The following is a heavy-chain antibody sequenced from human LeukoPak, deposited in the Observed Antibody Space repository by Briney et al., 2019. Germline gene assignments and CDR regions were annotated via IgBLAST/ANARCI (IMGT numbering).Heavy chain of an antibody. Sequence: PGGSLRLSCAASGFTFSSYAMSWVRQAPGKGLEWVSAISGSGGSTYYADSVKGRFTISRGNSKNTLYLQMNSLRAEDTAVYFCAKVPHRYSSNLDYWGHGILVTVS. CDR2: ISGSGGST. D-gene: IGHD3-16*02. J-gene: IGHJ4*01. CDR3: AKVPHRYSSNLDY. V-gene: IGHV3-23*01. CDR1: GFTFSSYA.